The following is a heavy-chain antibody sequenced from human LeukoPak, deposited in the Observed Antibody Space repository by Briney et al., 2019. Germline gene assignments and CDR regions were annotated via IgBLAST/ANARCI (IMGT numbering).Heavy chain of an antibody. CDR1: GYTFTSYG. J-gene: IGHJ4*02. Sequence: ASVKVSCKASGYTFTSYGISWVRQAPGQGLEWMGWISADNGNTNYAQNLQGRVTMTTDTSMSTAYMELRSLRSDDTAVFYCARDRQNTYYYDSSGYKYWGQGTLVTVST. CDR2: ISADNGNT. D-gene: IGHD3-22*01. CDR3: ARDRQNTYYYDSSGYKY. V-gene: IGHV1-18*01.